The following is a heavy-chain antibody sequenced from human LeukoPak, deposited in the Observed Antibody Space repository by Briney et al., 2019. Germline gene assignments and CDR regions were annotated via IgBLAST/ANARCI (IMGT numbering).Heavy chain of an antibody. CDR1: GFIFSNYW. Sequence: GGSLRLSCAPSGFIFSNYWMGWVRQAPGKGLEWVANIKQDGSEKYYVDSVKGRFTISRDNAKNSLYLQMNSLRAEDTALYYCVRMTYYFDPWGQGILVTVSS. CDR2: IKQDGSEK. J-gene: IGHJ4*02. V-gene: IGHV3-7*01. CDR3: VRMTYYFDP.